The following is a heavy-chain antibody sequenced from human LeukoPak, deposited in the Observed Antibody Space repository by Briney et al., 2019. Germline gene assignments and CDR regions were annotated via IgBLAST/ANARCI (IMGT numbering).Heavy chain of an antibody. V-gene: IGHV3-21*01. Sequence: GGSLRLSCVASGFTFSSYNMNWVRQAPGKGLEWVSSISSSSRYIYYTDSVKGRFTISRDNAKNSLYLQMNSLRAEDTAVYYCARGLVVANSAGGDYMDVWGKGTTVTVSS. CDR2: ISSSSRYI. D-gene: IGHD2-21*01. J-gene: IGHJ6*03. CDR1: GFTFSSYN. CDR3: ARGLVVANSAGGDYMDV.